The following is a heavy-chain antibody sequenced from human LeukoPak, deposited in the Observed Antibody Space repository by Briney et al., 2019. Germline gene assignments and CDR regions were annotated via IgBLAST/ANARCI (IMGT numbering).Heavy chain of an antibody. CDR1: GYTLTELS. CDR3: ATGPPSQYCRSTSCYYNYFDY. D-gene: IGHD2-2*01. CDR2: FDPEDGET. V-gene: IGHV1-24*01. J-gene: IGHJ4*02. Sequence: GASVKVSCKVSGYTLTELSMHWVRQAPGKGLEWMGGFDPEDGETIYAQKFQGRVTMTEDTSTDTAYMELSSLRSEDTAVYYCATGPPSQYCRSTSCYYNYFDYWGQGTLVTVSS.